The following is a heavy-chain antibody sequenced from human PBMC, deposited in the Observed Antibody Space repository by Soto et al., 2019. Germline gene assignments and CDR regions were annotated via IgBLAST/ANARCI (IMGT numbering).Heavy chain of an antibody. D-gene: IGHD2-15*01. J-gene: IGHJ6*02. CDR2: ISSNGGSA. Sequence: LRLSCAAAGFTFRNYAMNWVRQAPGKGLELVSSISSNGGSAYYADSVKGRFTISRDNSKNTLYLQINSLRADDTAVYYCARGYCSAVGCYVHYYYGFDVWGQGTTVTVSS. V-gene: IGHV3-23*01. CDR3: ARGYCSAVGCYVHYYYGFDV. CDR1: GFTFRNYA.